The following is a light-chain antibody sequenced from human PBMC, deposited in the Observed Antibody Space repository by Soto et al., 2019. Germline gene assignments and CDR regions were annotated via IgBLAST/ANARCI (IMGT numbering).Light chain of an antibody. Sequence: DIQMTQSPSTLYASVGDRVTITCRASQSLSSWLAWYQQKAGKAPKLLIYHASSLESGVPSRFSGSGSGTEFTLTISSLQPADFATYFCQQYNSYPWTFGQGTKVDIK. CDR2: HAS. V-gene: IGKV1-5*01. J-gene: IGKJ1*01. CDR3: QQYNSYPWT. CDR1: QSLSSW.